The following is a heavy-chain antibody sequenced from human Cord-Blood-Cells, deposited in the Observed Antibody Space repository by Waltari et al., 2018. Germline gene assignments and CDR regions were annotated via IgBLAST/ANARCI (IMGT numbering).Heavy chain of an antibody. CDR1: GSSFTSCW. CDR3: ATACGIAAAGVAFDY. J-gene: IGHJ4*02. V-gene: IGHV5-51*01. D-gene: IGHD6-13*01. CDR2: IYPGDSDG. Sequence: EVQLVRSGAEVKKPGESLKISCKGSGSSFTSCWIGWVRQLPGKGLELMGIIYPGDSDGRYSQSFQGKVTIPAETSISTGYLQWSSLKGSYTAMYYCATACGIAAAGVAFDYWGQGPLVTVSS.